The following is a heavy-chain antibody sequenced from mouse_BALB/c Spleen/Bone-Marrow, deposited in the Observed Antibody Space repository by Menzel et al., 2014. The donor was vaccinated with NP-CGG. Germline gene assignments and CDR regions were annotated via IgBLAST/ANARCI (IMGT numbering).Heavy chain of an antibody. D-gene: IGHD4-1*01. J-gene: IGHJ4*01. CDR1: GFNIKDTY. Sequence: SGAELVKPGASVKLSCTASGFNIKDTYMHWVKQRPEQGLEWIGRIDPANGNTKYDPKFQGKATITADTSSNTAYLQLSSLTSEDTAVYYCARWEYYAMDCWGQGTSVTVSS. CDR2: IDPANGNT. V-gene: IGHV14-3*02. CDR3: ARWEYYAMDC.